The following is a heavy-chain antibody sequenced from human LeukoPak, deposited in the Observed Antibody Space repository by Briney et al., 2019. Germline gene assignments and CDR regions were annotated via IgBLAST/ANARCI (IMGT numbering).Heavy chain of an antibody. Sequence: SGGSLRLSCAASGFTFSSYSMNWVRQAPGKGLEWVSYISSSSSTIYYADSVKGRFTISRDNAKNSLYLQMNSLRAEDTAVYYCAKDRDMVRGVIILGMDVWGQGTTVTVSS. J-gene: IGHJ6*02. CDR2: ISSSSSTI. CDR3: AKDRDMVRGVIILGMDV. V-gene: IGHV3-48*04. CDR1: GFTFSSYS. D-gene: IGHD3-10*01.